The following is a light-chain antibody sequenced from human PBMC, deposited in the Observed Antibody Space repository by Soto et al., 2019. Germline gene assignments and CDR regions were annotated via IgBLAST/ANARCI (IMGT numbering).Light chain of an antibody. Sequence: QSVLTQPPSVSGAPGQRVTISCTGSSSNIGAGYDVHWYQQLPGRAPKRLISGNTNRPSGVPDRFSGSKSGTSASLSITGLQDEDEAGYYCLSFDSSLRVVVGGGTKLTVL. CDR2: GNT. CDR1: SSNIGAGYD. J-gene: IGLJ2*01. CDR3: LSFDSSLRVV. V-gene: IGLV1-40*01.